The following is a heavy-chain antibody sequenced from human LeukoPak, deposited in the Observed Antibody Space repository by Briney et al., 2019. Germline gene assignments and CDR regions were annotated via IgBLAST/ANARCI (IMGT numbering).Heavy chain of an antibody. CDR1: GYTFTGYY. CDR3: ASGPESHYYYYMDV. V-gene: IGHV1-2*02. J-gene: IGHJ6*03. Sequence: GASVKVSCKASGYTFTGYYMHWVRQAPGQGPEWMGWINPNSGGTNYAQKFQGRVTMTRDTSISTAYMELSRLRSDDTAVYYCASGPESHYYYYMDVWGKGTMVTVSS. CDR2: INPNSGGT.